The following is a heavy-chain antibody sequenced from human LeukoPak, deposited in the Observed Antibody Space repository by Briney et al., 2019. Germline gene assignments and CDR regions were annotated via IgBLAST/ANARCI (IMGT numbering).Heavy chain of an antibody. CDR3: ASAPYYYYMNV. CDR2: NHYSGGT. CDR1: GASITNYY. J-gene: IGHJ6*03. D-gene: IGHD3-16*01. Sequence: SETRSLTCTVSGASITNYYWSWIRQPPEKGLEWIGYNHYSGGTNYNPSLKSRVTISIDTTKNQVSLKMSSVTAADTAVYYCASAPYYYYMNVWGKGTTVTVSS. V-gene: IGHV4-59*01.